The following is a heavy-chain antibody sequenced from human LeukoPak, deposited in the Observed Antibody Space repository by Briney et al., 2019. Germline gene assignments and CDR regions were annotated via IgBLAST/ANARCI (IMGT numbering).Heavy chain of an antibody. CDR3: ARGELFIAAAGTVGDY. Sequence: PGGSLRLSCAASGFTVSSNYMSWVRQAPGKGLEWVSVIYSCGSTYYADSVKGRFTISRDNSKNTLYLQMNSLRAEDTAVYYCARGELFIAAAGTVGDYWGQGTLVTVSS. D-gene: IGHD6-13*01. CDR1: GFTVSSNY. V-gene: IGHV3-66*03. J-gene: IGHJ4*02. CDR2: IYSCGST.